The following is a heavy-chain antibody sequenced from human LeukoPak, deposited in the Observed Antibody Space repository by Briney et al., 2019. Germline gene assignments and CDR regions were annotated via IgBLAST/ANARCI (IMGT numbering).Heavy chain of an antibody. D-gene: IGHD2-2*02. J-gene: IGHJ6*02. V-gene: IGHV3-7*03. CDR1: GFTFSSYW. Sequence: GGSPRLSCAASGFTFSSYWMSWVRQAPGKGLEWVANIKQDGSEKYYVDSVKGRFTISRDNAKNSLYLQMNSLRAEDTALYYCAKDDKDCSSTSCYNYYGMDVWGQGTTVTVSS. CDR2: IKQDGSEK. CDR3: AKDDKDCSSTSCYNYYGMDV.